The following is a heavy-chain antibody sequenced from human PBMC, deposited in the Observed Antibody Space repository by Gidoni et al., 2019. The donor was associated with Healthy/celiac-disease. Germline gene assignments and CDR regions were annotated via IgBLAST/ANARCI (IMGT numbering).Heavy chain of an antibody. CDR3: ARDYWGDYGDYVYPPKGPRFDY. J-gene: IGHJ4*02. Sequence: QVQLQESGPGLVKPSDTLSLTCTVSGGSISSYYWRWIRQPPGKGLEWIGYIYYSGSTNYNPSLKSRVTISVDTSKNQFSLKLSSVTAADTAVYYCARDYWGDYGDYVYPPKGPRFDYWGQGTLVTVSS. V-gene: IGHV4-59*01. D-gene: IGHD4-17*01. CDR2: IYYSGST. CDR1: GGSISSYY.